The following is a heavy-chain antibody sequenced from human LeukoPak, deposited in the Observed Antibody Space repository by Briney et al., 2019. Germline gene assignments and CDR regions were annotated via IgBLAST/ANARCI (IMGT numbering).Heavy chain of an antibody. Sequence: TSETLSLTCTVSGVSISSGSYYWGWIRQPPGKGLEWIGSIYYSGSTYYNPSLKSRVTISVDTSKNQFSLKLSSVTAADTAVYYCTRVVYSSWYYFDYWGQGTLVTVSS. D-gene: IGHD6-13*01. CDR1: GVSISSGSYY. V-gene: IGHV4-39*01. CDR3: TRVVYSSWYYFDY. CDR2: IYYSGST. J-gene: IGHJ4*02.